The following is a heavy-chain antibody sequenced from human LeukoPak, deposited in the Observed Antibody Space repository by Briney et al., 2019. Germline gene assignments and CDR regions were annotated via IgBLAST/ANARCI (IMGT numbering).Heavy chain of an antibody. D-gene: IGHD3-22*01. V-gene: IGHV3-11*01. CDR2: ISSSGSTI. J-gene: IGHJ4*02. CDR3: AREYYYDSSGYFDY. Sequence: MTGGSLRLSCAASGFTFNDYYMSWIRQAPGKGLEWVSYISSSGSTIYYADSVKGRFTISRDNAKNSLYLQMNSLRAEDTAVYYCAREYYYDSSGYFDYWGQGTLVTVSS. CDR1: GFTFNDYY.